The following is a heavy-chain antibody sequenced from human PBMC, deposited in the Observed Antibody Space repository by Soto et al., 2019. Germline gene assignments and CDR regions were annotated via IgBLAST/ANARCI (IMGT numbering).Heavy chain of an antibody. CDR2: ISGSGGST. J-gene: IGHJ4*02. CDR1: GFTFSSYA. CDR3: AKARTMVRGVTPQQYYFDY. Sequence: GGSLRLSCSASGFTFSSYAMHWVRQAPGKGLEWVSAISGSGGSTYYADSVKGRFTISRDNSKNTLYLQMNSLRAEDTAVYYCAKARTMVRGVTPQQYYFDYWGQGTLVPVSS. V-gene: IGHV3-23*01. D-gene: IGHD3-10*01.